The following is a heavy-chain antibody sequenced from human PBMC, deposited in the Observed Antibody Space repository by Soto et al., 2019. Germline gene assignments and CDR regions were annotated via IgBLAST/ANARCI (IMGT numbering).Heavy chain of an antibody. Sequence: GASVKVSCKASGYTFTSYYMHWVRQAPGQGLEWMGIINPSGGSTSYAQKFQGRVTMTRDTSTSTVYMELSSLRSEDTAGYYCARSRVGATVPRVDNWFDPWGQGTLVTVSS. J-gene: IGHJ5*02. CDR3: ARSRVGATVPRVDNWFDP. V-gene: IGHV1-46*01. D-gene: IGHD1-26*01. CDR1: GYTFTSYY. CDR2: INPSGGST.